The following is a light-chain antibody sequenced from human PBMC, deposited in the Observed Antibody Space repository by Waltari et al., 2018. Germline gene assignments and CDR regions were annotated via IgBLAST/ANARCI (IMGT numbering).Light chain of an antibody. V-gene: IGLV3-21*03. CDR2: DDL. J-gene: IGLJ2*01. CDR3: QVWDIDSDPSVV. Sequence: SYVLTQPPSVSVAPGRTARITCGGNNIGTKTAHWYQQKPGKAPVMVVYDDLDRPSGSPERFSGSNSGNTATLIINRVEAGDEADYYCQVWDIDSDPSVVFGGGTKLTVL. CDR1: NIGTKT.